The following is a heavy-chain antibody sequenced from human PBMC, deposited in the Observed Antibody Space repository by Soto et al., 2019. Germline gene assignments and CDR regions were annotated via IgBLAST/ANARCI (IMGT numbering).Heavy chain of an antibody. D-gene: IGHD3-10*01. CDR2: ISYDGSNT. CDR3: AKSAPGLDV. Sequence: QVQLVESGGGVVQPGRSLRLSCAASGFTFSSYGMHWVRQAPGKGLEWVAVISYDGSNTYYADSVKGRFTISRDNSKNTLYLKMISLRAEDTAVYYCAKSAPGLDVWGQGTTVTVSS. CDR1: GFTFSSYG. J-gene: IGHJ6*02. V-gene: IGHV3-30*18.